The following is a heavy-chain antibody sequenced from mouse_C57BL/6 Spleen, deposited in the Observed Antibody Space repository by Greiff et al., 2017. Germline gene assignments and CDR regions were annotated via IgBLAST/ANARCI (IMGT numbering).Heavy chain of an antibody. J-gene: IGHJ2*01. V-gene: IGHV1-15*01. CDR1: GYTFTDYE. CDR2: IDPETGGT. D-gene: IGHD1-1*01. CDR3: TRDYYGSTLDY. Sequence: VQLQQSGAELVRPGASVTLSCKASGYTFTDYEMHWVKQTPVHGLEWIGAIDPETGGTAYNQKFKGKAILTADKSSSTAYMELRSLTSEDSAVYYCTRDYYGSTLDYWGQGTTRTVSS.